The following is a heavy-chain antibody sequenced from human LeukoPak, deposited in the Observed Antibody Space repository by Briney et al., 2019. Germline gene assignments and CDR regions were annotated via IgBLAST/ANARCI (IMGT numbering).Heavy chain of an antibody. D-gene: IGHD2-8*01. CDR1: GFTFNTYG. Sequence: GGSLRLSCAASGFTFNTYGMNWVRQAPGKGLEWVSSISSSSSYIYYADSVKGRFTISRDNAKNSLYLQMNSLRAEDTAVYYCARVLMYGLDPWGQGTLVTVSS. J-gene: IGHJ5*02. CDR3: ARVLMYGLDP. CDR2: ISSSSSYI. V-gene: IGHV3-21*01.